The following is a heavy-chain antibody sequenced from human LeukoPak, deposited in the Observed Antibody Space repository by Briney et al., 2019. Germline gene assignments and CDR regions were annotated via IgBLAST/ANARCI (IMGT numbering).Heavy chain of an antibody. CDR2: IYSGGST. Sequence: GGSMRLSCAASGFTVSSNYMSWVRQAPGKGLEWVSVIYSGGSTYYADSVKGRFTISRDNAKNSLYLQMNSLRAEDKAVYYCARRSRGTGSWYYFDYWGQGTLVTVSS. J-gene: IGHJ4*02. CDR3: ARRSRGTGSWYYFDY. CDR1: GFTVSSNY. V-gene: IGHV3-66*04. D-gene: IGHD3-10*01.